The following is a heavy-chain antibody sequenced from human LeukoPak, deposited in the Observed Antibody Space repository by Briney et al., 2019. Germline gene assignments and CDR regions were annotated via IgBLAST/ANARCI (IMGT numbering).Heavy chain of an antibody. Sequence: ASVKVSCKASGYTFTSYYMHWVRQAPGQGLEWMGIINPSGGSTSYAQKFQGRVTMTRDTSTSTVYMEPSSLRSEDTAVYYCARAALTTATILVFDYWGQGTLVTVSS. J-gene: IGHJ4*02. CDR2: INPSGGST. V-gene: IGHV1-46*01. CDR1: GYTFTSYY. D-gene: IGHD5-12*01. CDR3: ARAALTTATILVFDY.